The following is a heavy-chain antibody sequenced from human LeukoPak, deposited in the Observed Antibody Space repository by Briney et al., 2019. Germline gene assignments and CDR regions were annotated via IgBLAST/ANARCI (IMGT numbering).Heavy chain of an antibody. V-gene: IGHV3-11*01. J-gene: IGHJ4*01. D-gene: IGHD2-15*01. CDR1: VLTFTDDY. CDR3: ARGFRYCSGGSCYAIDY. Sequence: PVRSLRLSCAASVLTFTDDYISGIRQAPGKGLECVSYISIRGSTINYADSVKGRFTISRDNAKNSQYLQMNSLRVEDTAVYYCARGFRYCSGGSCYAIDYWGQGTLVTVSS. CDR2: ISIRGSTI.